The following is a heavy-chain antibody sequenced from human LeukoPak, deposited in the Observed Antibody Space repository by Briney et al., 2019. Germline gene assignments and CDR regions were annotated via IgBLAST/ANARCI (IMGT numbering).Heavy chain of an antibody. J-gene: IGHJ4*02. Sequence: PGGSLRLSCAASGXAFSTYGVSWVRQAPGKGLEWVSAITGSGSGGITFYADSVKGRFTISRDNSKNTLYLQMSSLRAEDTAAYYCAKSSGYFGDYWGQGTLVTVSS. V-gene: IGHV3-23*01. CDR2: ITGSGSGGIT. CDR1: GXAFSTYG. D-gene: IGHD3-22*01. CDR3: AKSSGYFGDY.